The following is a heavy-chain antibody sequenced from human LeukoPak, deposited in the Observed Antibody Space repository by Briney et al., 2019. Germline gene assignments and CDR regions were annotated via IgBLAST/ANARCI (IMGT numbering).Heavy chain of an antibody. J-gene: IGHJ4*02. CDR2: IYYSGST. D-gene: IGHD6-13*01. CDR3: ARVWGSSWGGDPYYFDY. CDR1: GGSISSYY. Sequence: KTSETLSLTCTVSGGSISSYYWSWIRQPPGKGLEWIGYIYYSGSTNYNPSLKSRVTISVDTSKNQFSLKLSSVTAADTAVYYCARVWGSSWGGDPYYFDYWGQGTLVTVSS. V-gene: IGHV4-59*01.